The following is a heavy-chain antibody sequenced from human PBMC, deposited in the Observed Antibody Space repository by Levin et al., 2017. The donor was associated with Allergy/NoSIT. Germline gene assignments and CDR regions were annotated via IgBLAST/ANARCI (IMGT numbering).Heavy chain of an antibody. D-gene: IGHD6-25*01. V-gene: IGHV4-34*01. J-gene: IGHJ4*02. CDR2: INNSGST. CDR3: ARGTGSSAWPFDY. CDR1: GGSFSGYY. Sequence: PGGSLRLSCAVYGGSFSGYYWSWIRQPPGKGLEWIGEINNSGSTNYNPSLKSRVTISRDTSKNQFSLNLNSVTAADTAVYYCARGTGSSAWPFDYWGQGTLVTVSS.